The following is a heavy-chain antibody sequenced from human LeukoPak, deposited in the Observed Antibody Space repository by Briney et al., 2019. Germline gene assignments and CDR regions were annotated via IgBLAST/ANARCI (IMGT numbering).Heavy chain of an antibody. CDR1: GYTFTSYG. CDR2: ISPYNGNT. J-gene: IGHJ6*03. Sequence: GASVKVSCKASGYTFTSYGISWVRQAPGQGLEWMGWISPYNGNTNYAQKFQGRVTMTADTSTRTAYMELRSLRYDDTAVYYCAREGSGYYYMDVWGKGTTVTVSS. CDR3: AREGSGYYYMDV. V-gene: IGHV1-18*01. D-gene: IGHD3-10*01.